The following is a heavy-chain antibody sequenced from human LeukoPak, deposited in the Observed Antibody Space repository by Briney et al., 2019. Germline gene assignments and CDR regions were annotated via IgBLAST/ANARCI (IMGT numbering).Heavy chain of an antibody. D-gene: IGHD6-13*01. Sequence: PGGSLRLSCAASGFTFSSHSMNWVRQAPGKGLEWVSQISRTSNTIYYADSAKGRFTISRDNAKNSLYLQMNSLTGEDTAVYYCARDAYSSSRSTHWGQGTLVIVSS. V-gene: IGHV3-48*01. J-gene: IGHJ4*02. CDR1: GFTFSSHS. CDR2: ISRTSNTI. CDR3: ARDAYSSSRSTH.